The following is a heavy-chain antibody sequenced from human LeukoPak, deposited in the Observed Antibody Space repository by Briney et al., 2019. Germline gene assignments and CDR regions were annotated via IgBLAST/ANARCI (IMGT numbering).Heavy chain of an antibody. Sequence: SETLSLTCTVSGGSISSGGYYWSWIRQHPGKSLEWIGYIYYSGSTYYNPSLKSRVTISVDTSKNQFSLKLSSVTAADTAVYYCARGYYDILTGYYSWFDPWGQGTLVTVSS. CDR3: ARGYYDILTGYYSWFDP. V-gene: IGHV4-31*03. CDR2: IYYSGST. CDR1: GGSISSGGYY. D-gene: IGHD3-9*01. J-gene: IGHJ5*02.